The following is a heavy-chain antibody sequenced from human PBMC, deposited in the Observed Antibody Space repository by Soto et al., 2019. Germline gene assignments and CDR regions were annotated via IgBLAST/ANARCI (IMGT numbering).Heavy chain of an antibody. V-gene: IGHV1-2*04. Sequence: ASVKVSCKASGYTFTGYYMHWVRQAPGQGLEWMGWINPNSGGTNYAQKFQGWVTMTMDTSISTAYMELSRLRSDDTAVYYCARCSQEYYYDSSGYYFGDGYYYYGMDVWGQGTTVTVSS. CDR3: ARCSQEYYYDSSGYYFGDGYYYYGMDV. D-gene: IGHD3-22*01. CDR1: GYTFTGYY. J-gene: IGHJ6*02. CDR2: INPNSGGT.